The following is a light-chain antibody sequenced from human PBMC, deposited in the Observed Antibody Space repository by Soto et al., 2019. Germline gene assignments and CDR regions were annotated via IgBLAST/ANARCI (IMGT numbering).Light chain of an antibody. CDR1: QDISNY. CDR3: QQYDNLRIT. J-gene: IGKJ3*01. CDR2: DAS. V-gene: IGKV1-33*01. Sequence: DIQMTQSPSSLSASLGDRVTITCQASQDISNYLNWYQQKPGKAPKLLIYDASNLETGVPSRFSGSGSGTDFTFTISSLQPEDIATYYCQQYDNLRITFGPGTKVDIK.